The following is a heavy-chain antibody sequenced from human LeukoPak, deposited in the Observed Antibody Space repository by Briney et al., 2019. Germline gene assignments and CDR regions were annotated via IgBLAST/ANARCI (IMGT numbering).Heavy chain of an antibody. CDR1: GFAFSSYA. CDR2: ISGSDSST. J-gene: IGHJ6*04. D-gene: IGHD3-10*02. CDR3: AELGITMIGGV. Sequence: PGGSLRLSCAASGFAFSSYAMSWVRQAPGKGLEWVSAISGSDSSTYYADSVKGRFTISRDNAKNSLYLQMNSLRAEDTAVYYCAELGITMIGGVWGKGTTVTISS. V-gene: IGHV3-23*01.